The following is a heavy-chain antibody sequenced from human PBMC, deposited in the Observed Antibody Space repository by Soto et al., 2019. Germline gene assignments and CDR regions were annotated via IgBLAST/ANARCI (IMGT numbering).Heavy chain of an antibody. J-gene: IGHJ6*03. Sequence: SETLSLTCAVSSGSISSSNWWSWVRQPPGKGLEWIGEIYHSGSTNYNPSLKSRVTISVDKSKNQFSLKLSSVTAADTAVYYCARDLGESGVSYMDVWGKGTTVTVSS. D-gene: IGHD1-26*01. CDR2: IYHSGST. CDR3: ARDLGESGVSYMDV. CDR1: SGSISSSNW. V-gene: IGHV4-4*02.